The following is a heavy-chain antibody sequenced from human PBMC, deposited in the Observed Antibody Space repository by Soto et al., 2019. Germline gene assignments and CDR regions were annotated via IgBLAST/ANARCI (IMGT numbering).Heavy chain of an antibody. CDR2: IIPIFGTA. CDR3: ASTVTKLYYYYGMDV. J-gene: IGHJ6*02. V-gene: IGHV1-69*13. CDR1: GGTFSSYA. Sequence: ASVKVSCKASGGTFSSYAISWVRQAPGQGLEWMGGIIPIFGTANYAQKFQGRVTITADESTSTAYMELSSLRSEDTAVYYCASTVTKLYYYYGMDVWGQGTTVTVSS. D-gene: IGHD4-4*01.